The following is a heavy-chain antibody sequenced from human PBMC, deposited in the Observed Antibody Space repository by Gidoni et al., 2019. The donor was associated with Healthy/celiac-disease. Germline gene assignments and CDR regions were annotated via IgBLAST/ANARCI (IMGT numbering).Heavy chain of an antibody. V-gene: IGHV3-66*01. CDR3: ASLDRIVGATTSDY. Sequence: EVQLVESGGGLVQPGGSLRLSCAASGFTVSSNYMSWVRQAPGKGLEWVSVIYSGGSTYYADSVKGRFTISRDNSKNTLYLQMNSLRAEDTAVYYCASLDRIVGATTSDYRGQGTLVTVSS. J-gene: IGHJ4*02. CDR2: IYSGGST. CDR1: GFTVSSNY. D-gene: IGHD1-26*01.